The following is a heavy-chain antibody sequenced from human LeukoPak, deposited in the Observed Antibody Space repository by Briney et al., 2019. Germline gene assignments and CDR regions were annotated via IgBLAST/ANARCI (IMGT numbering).Heavy chain of an antibody. CDR2: ISGSGSNT. J-gene: IGHJ4*02. CDR3: AKDTTTVTPYYFDY. Sequence: GGSLRLSCAASGFTFSSNAMSWVRQAPGKGLEWVSGISGSGSNTYYADSVKGRFTISRDNSKNTLYLQMNSLRAEDAAVYYCAKDTTTVTPYYFDYWGQGTLVTVSS. CDR1: GFTFSSNA. D-gene: IGHD4-17*01. V-gene: IGHV3-23*01.